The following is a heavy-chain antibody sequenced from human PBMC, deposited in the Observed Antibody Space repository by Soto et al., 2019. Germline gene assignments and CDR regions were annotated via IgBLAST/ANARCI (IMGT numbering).Heavy chain of an antibody. Sequence: KPSETLSLTCAVYGGSFSGYYWSWIRQPPGKGLEWIGEINHSGSANYNPSLKSRFTISVDTSKNQFSLKLNSVTAADTAVYYCARGPKGEVGGTWYYYAMDVWGQGTTVTVSS. V-gene: IGHV4-34*01. CDR2: INHSGSA. D-gene: IGHD1-26*01. CDR3: ARGPKGEVGGTWYYYAMDV. CDR1: GGSFSGYY. J-gene: IGHJ6*02.